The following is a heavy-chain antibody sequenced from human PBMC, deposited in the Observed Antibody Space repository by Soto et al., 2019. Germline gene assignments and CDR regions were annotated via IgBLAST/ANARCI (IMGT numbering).Heavy chain of an antibody. CDR2: ITSDGKSK. CDR3: ARESGDWPFNWFDP. CDR1: GFNFSNHW. D-gene: IGHD2-21*02. Sequence: PGGSLRLSCAASGFNFSNHWMHWVRQRPAEGLVWVSRITSDGKSKAYAESVKGRFAISRDNAKNTLYLQMNGLTAEDTAVYYCARESGDWPFNWFDPWGQGTLVTVSS. V-gene: IGHV3-74*01. J-gene: IGHJ5*01.